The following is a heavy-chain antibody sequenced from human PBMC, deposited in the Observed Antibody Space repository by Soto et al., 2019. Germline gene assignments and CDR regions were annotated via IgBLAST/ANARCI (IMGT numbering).Heavy chain of an antibody. CDR2: IYYIGRT. D-gene: IGHD2-21*02. V-gene: IGHV4-39*01. CDR1: GESISSSSYS. J-gene: IGHJ4*02. Sequence: SETLSLTCIVSGESISSSSYSWGWIRQPPGKGLEWIGSIYYIGRTSYNPSFNIWGTISIHTSKLHCTLKLRPVTDPDTAVYSCARQRTTGVTQAYCDHWGQGARVTVAS. CDR3: ARQRTTGVTQAYCDH.